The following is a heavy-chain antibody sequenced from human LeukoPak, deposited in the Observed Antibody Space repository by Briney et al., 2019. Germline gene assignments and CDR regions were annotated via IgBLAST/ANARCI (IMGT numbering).Heavy chain of an antibody. Sequence: GGSLRLSCAASGFTFSSYWMSWVRQAPGKGLEWVANIKQDGSEKYYVDSVKGRFTISRDNAKNSLYLQMNSLRAEDTAVYYCAKQRREVVVAATHFDYWGQGTLVTVSS. CDR3: AKQRREVVVAATHFDY. CDR1: GFTFSSYW. J-gene: IGHJ4*02. V-gene: IGHV3-7*01. CDR2: IKQDGSEK. D-gene: IGHD2-15*01.